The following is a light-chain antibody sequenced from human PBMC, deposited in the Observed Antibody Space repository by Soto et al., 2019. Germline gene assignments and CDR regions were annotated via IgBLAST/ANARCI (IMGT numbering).Light chain of an antibody. CDR1: SSDVGSYNY. Sequence: QSPLTQPASVSGSPGQSITISCTGTSSDVGSYNYVSWYQQHPGKAPKLMIYEGSKRPSGVSSRFSGSKSGNTASLTISGLQAEDEADYYCSSYTSSSTVFGTGTKVTVL. V-gene: IGLV2-14*01. CDR2: EGS. CDR3: SSYTSSSTV. J-gene: IGLJ1*01.